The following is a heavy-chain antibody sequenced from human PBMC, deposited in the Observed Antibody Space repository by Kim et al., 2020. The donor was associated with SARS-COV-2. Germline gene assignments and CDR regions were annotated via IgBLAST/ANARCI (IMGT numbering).Heavy chain of an antibody. CDR2: INSDGTTT. V-gene: IGHV3-74*01. CDR3: VRRQFTSGWYYFDY. D-gene: IGHD6-19*01. Sequence: GGSLRLSCAASGFTFSSHWMHWVRQAPGKGLVWVSRINSDGTTTSYGDSVKGRFTISRDNAKNTLDLQMNSLRAEDTAVYYCVRRQFTSGWYYFDYWGQGTLVTVSS. J-gene: IGHJ4*02. CDR1: GFTFSSHW.